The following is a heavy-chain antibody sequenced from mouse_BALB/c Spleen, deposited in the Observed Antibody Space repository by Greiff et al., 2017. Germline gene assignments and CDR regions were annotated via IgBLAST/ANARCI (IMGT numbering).Heavy chain of an antibody. D-gene: IGHD1-1*01. J-gene: IGHJ3*01. CDR2: ISTYYGDA. CDR3: ARAGSSYAWFAY. Sequence: QVQLQQSGAELVRPGVSVKISCKGSGYTFTDYAMHWVKQSHAKSLEWIGVISTYYGDASYNQKFKGKATMTVDKSSSTAYMELARLTSEDSAIYYCARAGSSYAWFAYWGQGTLVTVSA. V-gene: IGHV1S137*01. CDR1: GYTFTDYA.